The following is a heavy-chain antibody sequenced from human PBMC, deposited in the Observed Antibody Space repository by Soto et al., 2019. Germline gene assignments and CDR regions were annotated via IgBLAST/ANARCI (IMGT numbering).Heavy chain of an antibody. Sequence: QVPLVQSGAEVKKPGASVKVSCKASGYTFTSYAMHWVRQAPGQRLEWMGWINAGNGNTKYSQKFQGRVTITADESTSTAYMELSSLRSEDTAVYYCARAVIVVVAADYYYYGMDVWGQGTTVTVSS. V-gene: IGHV1-3*01. CDR1: GYTFTSYA. CDR3: ARAVIVVVAADYYYYGMDV. D-gene: IGHD2-15*01. CDR2: INAGNGNT. J-gene: IGHJ6*02.